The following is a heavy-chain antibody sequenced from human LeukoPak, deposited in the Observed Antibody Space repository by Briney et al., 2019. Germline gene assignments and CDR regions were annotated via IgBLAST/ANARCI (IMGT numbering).Heavy chain of an antibody. CDR1: GFTFSSFV. CDR3: AKAIGQEVPAASRWYDP. V-gene: IGHV3-23*01. Sequence: GGSLSLSCAASGFTFSSFVMSWVRQAPGKGLDWVSTISVSGDYTYYADSVKGRFTISRDNSKNTLYLQMNSLRGEDTAVYYCAKAIGQEVPAASRWYDPWGQGTLVTVSS. D-gene: IGHD2-2*01. CDR2: ISVSGDYT. J-gene: IGHJ5*02.